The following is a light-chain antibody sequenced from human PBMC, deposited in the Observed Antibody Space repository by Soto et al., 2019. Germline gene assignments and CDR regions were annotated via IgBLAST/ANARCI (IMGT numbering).Light chain of an antibody. J-gene: IGKJ1*01. CDR1: QSVSSSY. Sequence: IVLTQSPGTLSLSPGERATLSCRASQSVSSSYLAGYQQKPGQAPRLLIYGASSRATGIPDRFSGSGSGTDFTLTISRLEPEDFAVYYCQQYGSSPRTFGQGTKVDI. CDR2: GAS. V-gene: IGKV3-20*01. CDR3: QQYGSSPRT.